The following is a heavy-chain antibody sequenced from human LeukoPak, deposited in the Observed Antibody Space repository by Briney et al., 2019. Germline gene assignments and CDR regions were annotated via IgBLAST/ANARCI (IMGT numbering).Heavy chain of an antibody. D-gene: IGHD2-21*01. CDR2: IWYDATNK. V-gene: IGHV3-33*01. CDR3: ARCCGGASDY. Sequence: GGSLRLSCAASGFTFSSYVMHWVRQAPGKGLESVAVIWYDATNKYYADSVKGRFTISRDNSKNTLYLQMNSLRAEDTAVYYCARCCGGASDYWGQGTLVTVSS. CDR1: GFTFSSYV. J-gene: IGHJ4*02.